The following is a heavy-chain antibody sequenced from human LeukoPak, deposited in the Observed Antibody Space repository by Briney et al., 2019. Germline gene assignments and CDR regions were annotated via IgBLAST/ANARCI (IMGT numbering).Heavy chain of an antibody. V-gene: IGHV1-18*01. CDR2: ISAYNGNT. CDR3: ARESPIVGATSSMYYYGMDV. D-gene: IGHD1-26*01. Sequence: ASVKVSCKASGYTFTSYGISWVRQAPGQGLEWMGWISAYNGNTNYAQKLQGRVTMTTDTSTSTAYMELRSLRSDDTAVYYCARESPIVGATSSMYYYGMDVWGQGTTVTVSS. CDR1: GYTFTSYG. J-gene: IGHJ6*02.